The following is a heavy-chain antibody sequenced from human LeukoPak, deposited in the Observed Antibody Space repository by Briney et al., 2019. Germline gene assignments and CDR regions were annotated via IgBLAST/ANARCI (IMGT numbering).Heavy chain of an antibody. CDR3: ARGGGITIFGVVISFDY. Sequence: ASVTVSCTASGYTFTSYDINWVRQATGQGLEWMGWMNPNSGNTGYAQKFQGRVTMTRNTSISTAYMELSSLRSEDTAVYYCARGGGITIFGVVISFDYWGQGTLVTVSS. J-gene: IGHJ4*02. CDR1: GYTFTSYD. D-gene: IGHD3-3*01. CDR2: MNPNSGNT. V-gene: IGHV1-8*01.